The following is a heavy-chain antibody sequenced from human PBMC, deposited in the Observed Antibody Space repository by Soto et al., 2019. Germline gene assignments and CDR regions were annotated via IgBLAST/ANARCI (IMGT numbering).Heavy chain of an antibody. CDR3: ARIGGYCSGGSCTYFDY. V-gene: IGHV1-3*01. CDR1: GYTFTSYA. J-gene: IGHJ4*02. Sequence: ASVKVSCKASGYTFTSYAMHWVRQAPGQRLEWMGWINAGNGNTKYSQKFQGRVTITRDTSASTAYMELSSLRSEDTAVYYCARIGGYCSGGSCTYFDYWGQGTLVTVSS. CDR2: INAGNGNT. D-gene: IGHD2-15*01.